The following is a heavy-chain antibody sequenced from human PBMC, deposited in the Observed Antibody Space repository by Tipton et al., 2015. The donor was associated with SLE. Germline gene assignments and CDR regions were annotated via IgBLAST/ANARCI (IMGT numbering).Heavy chain of an antibody. Sequence: TLSLTCSISGSSITSSSHYWGWIRQPPGKGLEWIGSIYYTGTTYYNPSLKSRVTISVETSKTHFSLKMSSVTAADTAMYYCARGFRSITCLDYWGQGTLVTVSS. CDR2: IYYTGTT. CDR3: ARGFRSITCLDY. J-gene: IGHJ4*02. V-gene: IGHV4-39*01. CDR1: GSSITSSSHY. D-gene: IGHD2-2*01.